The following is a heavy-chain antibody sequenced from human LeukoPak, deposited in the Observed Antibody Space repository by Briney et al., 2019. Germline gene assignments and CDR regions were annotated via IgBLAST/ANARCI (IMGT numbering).Heavy chain of an antibody. D-gene: IGHD4-11*01. CDR3: ARADSSYLDY. CDR2: ISSCSNYI. V-gene: IGHV3-21*01. J-gene: IGHJ4*02. Sequence: GGSRRLSCAASGFTFSPYSMNWVRQAPGKGLEWVSSISSCSNYIYYADSVKGRFTISRDNAKNSLYLQMNSLRAEDTAVYYCARADSSYLDYWGQGTLVTVSS. CDR1: GFTFSPYS.